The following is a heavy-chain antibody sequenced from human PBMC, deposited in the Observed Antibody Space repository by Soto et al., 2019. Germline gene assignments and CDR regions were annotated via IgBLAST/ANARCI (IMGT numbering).Heavy chain of an antibody. V-gene: IGHV1-24*01. D-gene: IGHD3-22*01. CDR2: FDPEDGET. CDR3: ATQKTYYYDSSGYSRANFDY. J-gene: IGHJ4*02. CDR1: GYTLTELS. Sequence: ASVKVSCKVSGYTLTELSMHWVRQAPGKGLERIGGFDPEDGETIYAQKFQGRVTMTEDTSTDTAYMELSSLRSEDTAVYYCATQKTYYYDSSGYSRANFDYWGQGTLVTVSS.